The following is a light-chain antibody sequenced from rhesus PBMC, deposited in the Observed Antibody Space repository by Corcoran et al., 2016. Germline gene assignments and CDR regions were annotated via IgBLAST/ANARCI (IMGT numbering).Light chain of an antibody. V-gene: IGKV2-78*01. J-gene: IGKJ4*01. Sequence: DIVMTQTPLSLPVTPGEPASISCRPSQSFLHSDGYTYLDWYLQKPGQSPQFLIYLGSNRASGVPDRFSGSGSGTDFTLEISRVEAEDVGVYYCLQGTQLPPTFGGGTKVELK. CDR2: LGS. CDR3: LQGTQLPPT. CDR1: QSFLHSDGYTY.